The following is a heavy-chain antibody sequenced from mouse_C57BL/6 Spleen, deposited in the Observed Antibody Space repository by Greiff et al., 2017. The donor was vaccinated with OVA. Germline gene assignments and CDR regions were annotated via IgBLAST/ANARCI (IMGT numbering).Heavy chain of an antibody. J-gene: IGHJ4*01. V-gene: IGHV5-9-1*02. CDR3: TRDGPYYAMDD. CDR2: ISPGGGCI. Sequence: EVQLVESGEGLVKPGGSLKLSCAASGFTFSSYSMSWVRQTPGKGLEWIAYISPGGGCIYYADTFKGRVTFTRDKARNTLYLQMSSLKSEDTAMYYSTRDGPYYAMDDWGQGTSVTV. CDR1: GFTFSSYS.